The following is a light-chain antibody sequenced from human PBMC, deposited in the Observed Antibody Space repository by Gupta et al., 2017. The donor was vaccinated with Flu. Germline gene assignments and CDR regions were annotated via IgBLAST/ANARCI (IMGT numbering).Light chain of an antibody. CDR1: HSVTND. Sequence: GTLSLSPGDRATLSCRASHSVTNDLAWYQQKPGQAPRLLIYGASTRATGVPARFSGSGSGTEFTLTIFSLQSEDLAVYYCQQYHDWPPYTFGQGTKVEFK. V-gene: IGKV3-15*01. CDR2: GAS. CDR3: QQYHDWPPYT. J-gene: IGKJ2*01.